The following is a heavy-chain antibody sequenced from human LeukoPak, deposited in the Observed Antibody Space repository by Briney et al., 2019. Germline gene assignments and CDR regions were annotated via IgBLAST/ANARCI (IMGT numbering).Heavy chain of an antibody. D-gene: IGHD3-10*01. J-gene: IGHJ3*02. CDR3: ARGSGAFDI. CDR2: ISNDGSNT. CDR1: GFTFSSYA. Sequence: GGSLRLSCVVSGFTFSSYAMHWVRQAPGKGLGWVAVISNDGSNTYNADSLKGRFTISRDNSKNTLYLQMNSLRAEDTAVYYCARGSGAFDIWGQGTMVTVSS. V-gene: IGHV3-30*04.